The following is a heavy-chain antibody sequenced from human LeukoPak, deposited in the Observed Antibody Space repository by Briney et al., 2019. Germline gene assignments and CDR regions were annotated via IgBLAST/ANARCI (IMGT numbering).Heavy chain of an antibody. D-gene: IGHD3-22*01. Sequence: GGSLRLSCAASGFTVSSNYMSWVRQAPGKGLEWVSVIYSGGSTYYADSVKGRFTISRDNSKNTLYLQMNSLRAEDTAVYYCAKCGAGVFYDSSGYPDAFDIWGQGTMVTVSS. CDR1: GFTVSSNY. V-gene: IGHV3-53*01. CDR2: IYSGGST. J-gene: IGHJ3*02. CDR3: AKCGAGVFYDSSGYPDAFDI.